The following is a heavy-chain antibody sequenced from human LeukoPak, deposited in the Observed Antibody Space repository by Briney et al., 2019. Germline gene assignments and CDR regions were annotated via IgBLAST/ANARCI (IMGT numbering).Heavy chain of an antibody. CDR2: INHSGST. J-gene: IGHJ4*02. V-gene: IGHV4-34*01. D-gene: IGHD2-21*01. CDR1: GGSFSGYY. CDR3: ARGSPFH. Sequence: SETLSLTCAVYGGSFSGYYWSWIRQPTGKGLEWIGEINHSGSTNYNPSLKSRVTISVDTSKNQFSLKLSSVTAADTAVYYCARGSPFHWGQGTLVTVSS.